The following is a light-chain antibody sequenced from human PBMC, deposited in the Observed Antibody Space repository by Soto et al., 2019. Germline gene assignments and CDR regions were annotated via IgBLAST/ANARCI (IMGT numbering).Light chain of an antibody. CDR1: QSISSY. Sequence: DIQMTQSPSSLSASVGDRVTITCRASQSISSYLNWYQQKPGKAPKLLIYAASTLQSGVPSRFGGSGSGTDFTLTISCLQSEDFATYYCQQYYSYPRTFGQGTKVDI. CDR3: QQYYSYPRT. J-gene: IGKJ1*01. V-gene: IGKV1-39*01. CDR2: AAS.